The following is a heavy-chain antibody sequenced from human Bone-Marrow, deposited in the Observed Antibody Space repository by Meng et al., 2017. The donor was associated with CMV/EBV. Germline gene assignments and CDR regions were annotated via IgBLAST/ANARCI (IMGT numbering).Heavy chain of an antibody. J-gene: IGHJ6*02. Sequence: ASVKVSCKASGHTFTSYDIMWVRQATGQGLEWMGWMNPNSGNTGYAQKFQGRVTMTSNTSISTAYMELSSLRSEDTAVYYCARSPRITIFGVVMHNYGMDVWGQGTTVTVYS. D-gene: IGHD3-3*01. V-gene: IGHV1-8*01. CDR3: ARSPRITIFGVVMHNYGMDV. CDR1: GHTFTSYD. CDR2: MNPNSGNT.